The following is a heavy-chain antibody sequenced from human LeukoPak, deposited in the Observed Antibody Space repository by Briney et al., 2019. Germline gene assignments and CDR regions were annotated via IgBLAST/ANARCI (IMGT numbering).Heavy chain of an antibody. CDR1: GFTFNSYW. Sequence: GGSLRLSCAASGFTFNSYWMSWVRQAPGKGLEWVANIKQDGSEKYYVDSVKGRLTISRDNAKNSLYLQMNSLRAEDTAVYYCARRVGSSSWYYYYYYMYVWGKGTTVTVSS. D-gene: IGHD6-13*01. J-gene: IGHJ6*03. CDR2: IKQDGSEK. V-gene: IGHV3-7*01. CDR3: ARRVGSSSWYYYYYYMYV.